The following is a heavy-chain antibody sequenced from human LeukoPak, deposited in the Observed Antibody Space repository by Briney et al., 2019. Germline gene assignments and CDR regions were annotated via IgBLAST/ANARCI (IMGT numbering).Heavy chain of an antibody. CDR3: AKDYRPWLAGFDY. Sequence: GGSLRLSCAASGFTFSSYAMSWVRQAPGKGLEWVSAIRGSGGSTYYAGSVKGRFTISRDNSKNTLYLQMNSLRAEDTAVYYCAKDYRPWLAGFDYWGQGTLVTVSS. D-gene: IGHD6-19*01. V-gene: IGHV3-23*01. CDR2: IRGSGGST. CDR1: GFTFSSYA. J-gene: IGHJ4*02.